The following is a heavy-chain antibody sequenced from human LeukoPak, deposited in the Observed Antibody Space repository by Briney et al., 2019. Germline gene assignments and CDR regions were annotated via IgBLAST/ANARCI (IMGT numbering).Heavy chain of an antibody. J-gene: IGHJ4*02. CDR1: GFTFSSYA. Sequence: GGSLRLSCAASGFTFSSYAMSWVRQAPGKGLEWVSAISGSGGSTYYADSVKGRFTISRDNSKNTLYLQMNSLRAEDTAVYYCAKRAGIVEATMGHYFDYWGQGTLVTVSS. CDR2: ISGSGGST. D-gene: IGHD1-26*01. CDR3: AKRAGIVEATMGHYFDY. V-gene: IGHV3-23*01.